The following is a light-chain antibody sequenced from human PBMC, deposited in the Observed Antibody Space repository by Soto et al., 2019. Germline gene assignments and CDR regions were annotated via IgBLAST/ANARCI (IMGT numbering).Light chain of an antibody. CDR1: NSNIGNNT. CDR3: AAWDDGVNGWL. CDR2: GYN. Sequence: QSVLTQPPSASGTPGQRVTISCSGSNSNIGNNTVNRYQQFPGTSPRLLIEGYNQRPSWVPDRFSGFKSVNSASLAISGLKYEDEADYYCAAWDDGVNGWLFCGGTKLTV. J-gene: IGLJ3*02. V-gene: IGLV1-44*01.